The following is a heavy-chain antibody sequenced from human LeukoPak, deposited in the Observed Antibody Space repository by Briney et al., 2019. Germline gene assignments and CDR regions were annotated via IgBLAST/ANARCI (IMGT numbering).Heavy chain of an antibody. Sequence: GGSLRLSCAASGFTFSSYAMSWVRQAPGKGLEWVSAISGSGGSTYYADSAKGRFTISRDNSKNTLYLQMNSLRAEDTAVYYCAKDSSGWYNFDYWGQGTLVTVSS. D-gene: IGHD6-19*01. CDR2: ISGSGGST. J-gene: IGHJ4*02. CDR1: GFTFSSYA. CDR3: AKDSSGWYNFDY. V-gene: IGHV3-23*01.